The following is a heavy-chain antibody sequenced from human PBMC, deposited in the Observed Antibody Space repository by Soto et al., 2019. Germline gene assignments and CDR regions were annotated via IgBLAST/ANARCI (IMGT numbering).Heavy chain of an antibody. Sequence: GGSLRLSCAASGFTFSSYAMHWVRQAPGKGLEWVAVISYDGSNKYYADSVKGRFTISRDNSKNTLYLQMNSLRAEDTAVYYCVRDRPGPQHYFDYWGQGNMVTVSS. CDR2: ISYDGSNK. D-gene: IGHD6-6*01. CDR3: VRDRPGPQHYFDY. V-gene: IGHV3-30-3*01. J-gene: IGHJ4*02. CDR1: GFTFSSYA.